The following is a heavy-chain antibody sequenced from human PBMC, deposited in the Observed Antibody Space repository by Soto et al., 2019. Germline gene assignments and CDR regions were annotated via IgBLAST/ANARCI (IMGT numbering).Heavy chain of an antibody. J-gene: IGHJ2*01. CDR2: IWYDGSNK. V-gene: IGHV3-33*01. D-gene: IGHD2-15*01. CDR3: ARVKVARWDLDL. CDR1: GFTFNDYG. Sequence: QVQLVESGGGVVQSGRSLRLSCAASGFTFNDYGMHWVRQAPGKGLNWVAVIWYDGSNKDYADSVKGRFTISRDNSNNTLYLQMNSLRAEDTAVYYCARVKVARWDLDLWGRGTLVTVSS.